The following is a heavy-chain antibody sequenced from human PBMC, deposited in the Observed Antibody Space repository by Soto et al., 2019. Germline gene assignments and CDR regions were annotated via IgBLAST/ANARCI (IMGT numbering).Heavy chain of an antibody. V-gene: IGHV1-69*12. D-gene: IGHD7-27*01. Sequence: QVQLVQSGAEVKKPGSSVKVSCKASGGAFSDYAFSWVRQAPGQGLEWLGGIMPIFRAPDYAQKFQGRVTITADESTRTADIEARSLTSEDTATYYGASWLKEANMGNFCYGMDVWGQGTTVTVS. CDR1: GGAFSDYA. CDR3: ASWLKEANMGNFCYGMDV. CDR2: IMPIFRAP. J-gene: IGHJ6*02.